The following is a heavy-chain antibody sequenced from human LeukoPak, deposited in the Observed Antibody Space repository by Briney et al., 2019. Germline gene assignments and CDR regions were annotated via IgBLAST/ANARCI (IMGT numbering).Heavy chain of an antibody. Sequence: GGSLRRSCTASGFTFSDFWMTWVRQAPGKGPEWVANIKQGGSQRYYVDSVRGRFTISRDNAKNSIFLQMNGLRAEDTAVYYCARRGGSSSRRSPIDYWGQGTLVTVSS. CDR3: ARRGGSSSRRSPIDY. CDR2: IKQGGSQR. J-gene: IGHJ4*02. D-gene: IGHD6-6*01. CDR1: GFTFSDFW. V-gene: IGHV3-7*01.